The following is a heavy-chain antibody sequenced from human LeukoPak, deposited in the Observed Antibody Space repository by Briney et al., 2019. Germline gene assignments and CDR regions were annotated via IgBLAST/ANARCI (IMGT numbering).Heavy chain of an antibody. CDR2: IYPGDSDT. CDR3: ARHDIAVAGQDY. D-gene: IGHD6-19*01. J-gene: IGHJ4*02. Sequence: GESLQISSQGSGYGFTSYWIGWARPMRGKGLEWMGIIYPGDSDTRYSPSFQGQVTISADKSISTAYLQWSSLKASDTAMYYCARHDIAVAGQDYWGQGTLVTVSS. V-gene: IGHV5-51*01. CDR1: GYGFTSYW.